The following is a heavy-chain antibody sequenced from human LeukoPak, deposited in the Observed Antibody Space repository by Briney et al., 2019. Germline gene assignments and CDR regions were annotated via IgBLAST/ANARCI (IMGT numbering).Heavy chain of an antibody. J-gene: IGHJ4*02. V-gene: IGHV4-39*01. D-gene: IGHD3-22*01. Sequence: SETLSLTCTVSGGSISSSSNYWGWIRQPPGKGLEWIGSIYYSGSTYYNPSLKSRVTISVDTSKNQFSLKLSSVTAADTAVYYCARSDDSSGYYPYYFDYWGQGTLVTVSS. CDR3: ARSDDSSGYYPYYFDY. CDR1: GGSISSSSNY. CDR2: IYYSGST.